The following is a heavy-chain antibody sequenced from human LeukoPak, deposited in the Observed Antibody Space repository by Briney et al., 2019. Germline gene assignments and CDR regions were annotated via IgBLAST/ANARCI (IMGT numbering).Heavy chain of an antibody. V-gene: IGHV3-21*01. CDR1: GFSFSTYS. D-gene: IGHD5-12*01. CDR3: ARVKEASAFDI. Sequence: GGSLRLSCAASGFSFSTYSMNWVRQAPGKGLEWVSSISSSSSHIYYADSVKGRFTISRDNAKNSLYLQMNSLRAEDTAVYYCARVKEASAFDIWGQGTMVTVSS. J-gene: IGHJ3*02. CDR2: ISSSSSHI.